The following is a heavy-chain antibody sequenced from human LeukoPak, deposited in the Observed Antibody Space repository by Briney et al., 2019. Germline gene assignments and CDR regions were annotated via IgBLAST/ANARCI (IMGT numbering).Heavy chain of an antibody. J-gene: IGHJ4*02. CDR3: ARDPGPHNAYLDY. CDR2: ISSSSSYI. CDR1: GFTFSSYS. V-gene: IGHV3-21*01. D-gene: IGHD1-1*01. Sequence: GGSLTLSCAASGFTFSSYSMNWVRQAPGKGLEWVSSISSSSSYIYYADSVKGRFTISRDNAKNSLYLQMNSLRAEDTAVYYCARDPGPHNAYLDYWGQGTLVTVSS.